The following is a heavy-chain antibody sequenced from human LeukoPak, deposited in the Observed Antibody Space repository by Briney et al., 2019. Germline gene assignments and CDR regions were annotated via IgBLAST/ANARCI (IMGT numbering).Heavy chain of an antibody. CDR1: GFIFRNYA. CDR3: AKWGDYDILTGYYVSDF. D-gene: IGHD3-9*01. Sequence: GGSLRLSCAASGFIFRNYAMGWVRQAPGKGLEWVSAITGSGDTTYYADSVKGRFTISRDNSKNTLYVEMNTPRAEDTAVYYCAKWGDYDILTGYYVSDFWGQGTLVTVSS. CDR2: ITGSGDTT. V-gene: IGHV3-23*01. J-gene: IGHJ4*02.